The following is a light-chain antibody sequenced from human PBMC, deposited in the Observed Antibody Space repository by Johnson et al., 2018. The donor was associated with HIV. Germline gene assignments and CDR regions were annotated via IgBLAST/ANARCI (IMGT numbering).Light chain of an antibody. Sequence: QSVLTQPPSVSAAPGQKVTISCSGSSSDIGNNYVYWYQQLPGTAPKLLIYDNNKRPSGIPDRFSGSKSGTSATLAITGLQTGDEADYYGETCDSSLSGVFGTGTKVTVL. J-gene: IGLJ1*01. CDR2: DNN. CDR1: SSDIGNNY. CDR3: ETCDSSLSGV. V-gene: IGLV1-51*01.